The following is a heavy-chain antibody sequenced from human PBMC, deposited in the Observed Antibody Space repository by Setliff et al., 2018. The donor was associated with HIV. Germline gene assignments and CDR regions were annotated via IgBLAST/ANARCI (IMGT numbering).Heavy chain of an antibody. CDR3: ARGRRSSGWYVYH. D-gene: IGHD6-19*01. J-gene: IGHJ4*02. CDR1: GGSFSDYY. V-gene: IGHV4-34*01. CDR2: INPSGST. Sequence: SETLSLTCAVYGGSFSDYYWSWIRQPPGKGLEWIGEINPSGSTNYNPSLQSRVAISVDTSTNQFSLKLSSVTAADTAVYYCARGRRSSGWYVYHWGQGTLVTVSS.